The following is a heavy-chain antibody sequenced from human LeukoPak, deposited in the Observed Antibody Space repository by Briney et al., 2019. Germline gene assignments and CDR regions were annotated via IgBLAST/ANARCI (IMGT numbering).Heavy chain of an antibody. D-gene: IGHD5-18*01. V-gene: IGHV1-2*02. CDR2: INPKSGGT. CDR1: GYIFTDYY. CDR3: AREGYSYDAGAFEL. Sequence: ASVYVSSKASGYIFTDYYMHWVRQAPGQGLEWMGWINPKSGGTKYEQKFQGRVTMTRDTSISTAYMELSRLRSDDTAVYYCAREGYSYDAGAFELWGQGTMVTVSS. J-gene: IGHJ3*01.